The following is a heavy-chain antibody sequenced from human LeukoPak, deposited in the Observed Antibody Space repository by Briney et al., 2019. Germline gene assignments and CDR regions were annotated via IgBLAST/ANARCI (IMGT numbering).Heavy chain of an antibody. CDR1: GYTFTGYY. CDR2: INPNSGGT. CDR3: ARVRVVGLYGMDV. V-gene: IGHV1-2*02. J-gene: IGHJ6*02. Sequence: ASVKVSCKASGYTFTGYYMHWVRQAPGQGLEWMGWINPNSGGTNYAQKFQGRVTMTRDTSISTAYMELSRLRSDDTVVYYCARVRVVGLYGMDVWGQGTTVTVSS. D-gene: IGHD2-15*01.